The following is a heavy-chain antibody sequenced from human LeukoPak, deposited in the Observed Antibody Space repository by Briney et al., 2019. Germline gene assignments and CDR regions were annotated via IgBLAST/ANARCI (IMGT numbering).Heavy chain of an antibody. Sequence: SETLSLTCTVSGYSISSGYYWGWIRQPPGKGLEWIGSIYHSGSTYYNPSLKSRVTISVDTSKNQFSLKLSSVTAADTAVYYCARGGGGSYKAKYYYYYMDVWGKGTTVTVSS. V-gene: IGHV4-38-2*02. CDR2: IYHSGST. J-gene: IGHJ6*03. CDR1: GYSISSGYY. CDR3: ARGGGGSYKAKYYYYYMDV. D-gene: IGHD2-15*01.